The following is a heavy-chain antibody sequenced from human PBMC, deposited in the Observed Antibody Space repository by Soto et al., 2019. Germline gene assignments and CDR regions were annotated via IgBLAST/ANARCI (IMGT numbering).Heavy chain of an antibody. V-gene: IGHV4-39*02. CDR3: ERDKPLIRFGTAH. CDR1: GGSISSGDYY. D-gene: IGHD3-16*01. CDR2: ISYSGTT. J-gene: IGHJ4*02. Sequence: PSETLSLTCTVSGGSISSGDYYWAWIRQPPGEGLQWIGSISYSGTTYYHPSFESRVTISVDTSKSQFSLKLYSVTAADTAVYYCERDKPLIRFGTAHWGQGRSVTVSS.